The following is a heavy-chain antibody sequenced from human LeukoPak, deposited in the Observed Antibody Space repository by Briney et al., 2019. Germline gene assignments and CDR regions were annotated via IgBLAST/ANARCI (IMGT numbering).Heavy chain of an antibody. J-gene: IGHJ5*02. D-gene: IGHD2-2*02. CDR3: ARTARYCSSTSCYIMNWFDP. CDR2: INHSGST. CDR1: SGSFSGYY. Sequence: SETLSLTCAVYSGSFSGYYWSWIRQPPGKGLEWIGEINHSGSTNYNPSLKSRVTISVDTAKNQFSLKLSSVTAADTAVYYCARTARYCSSTSCYIMNWFDPWGQGTLVTVSS. V-gene: IGHV4-34*01.